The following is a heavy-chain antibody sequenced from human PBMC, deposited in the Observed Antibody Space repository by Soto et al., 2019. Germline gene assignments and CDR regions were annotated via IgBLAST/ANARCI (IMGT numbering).Heavy chain of an antibody. J-gene: IGHJ6*02. CDR2: INHSGST. Sequence: PSETLSLTCAVYGGSFSGYYWSWIRQPPGKGLEWIGEINHSGSTKYNPSLKSRVTISVDKSKNQFSLKLSSVTAADTAVYYCARVVGGYYYGMDVWGQGTTVTVSS. D-gene: IGHD2-2*01. CDR1: GGSFSGYY. V-gene: IGHV4-34*01. CDR3: ARVVGGYYYGMDV.